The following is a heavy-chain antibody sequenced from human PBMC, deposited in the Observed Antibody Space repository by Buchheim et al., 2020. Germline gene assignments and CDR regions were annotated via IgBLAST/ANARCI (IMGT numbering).Heavy chain of an antibody. CDR3: ASPLLRHFDWLR. CDR1: GFSVSTNY. CDR2: IYADGYT. Sequence: EVQLVESGGGLVQPGGSLRLSCAASGFSVSTNYMNWVRQAPGKGLEWVSVIYADGYTSYVDSVKGRFTISRDFSKNTVYLQMNSLRAEDTAVYYCASPLLRHFDWLRWGQGTL. J-gene: IGHJ4*02. D-gene: IGHD3-9*01. V-gene: IGHV3-66*01.